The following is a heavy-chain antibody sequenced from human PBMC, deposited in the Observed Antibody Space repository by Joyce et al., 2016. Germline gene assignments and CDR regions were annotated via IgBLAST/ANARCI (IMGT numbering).Heavy chain of an antibody. Sequence: EVQLVESGGGLVQPGGSLRLSCAASGFTFNTYSMNWVRQAPGKGLEWVSYISRSSNTIYYVDSVKGRFTLSRDNAKNSLYLQMNSLRAEDTAVYFCARATSYYFYYYMDVWGKGTTVTVSS. CDR1: GFTFNTYS. V-gene: IGHV3-48*01. CDR3: ARATSYYFYYYMDV. J-gene: IGHJ6*03. CDR2: ISRSSNTI.